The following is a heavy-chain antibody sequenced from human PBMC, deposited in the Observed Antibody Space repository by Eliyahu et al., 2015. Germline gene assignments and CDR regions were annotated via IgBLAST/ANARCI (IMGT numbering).Heavy chain of an antibody. V-gene: IGHV3-48*02. CDR3: ARDAGVSATTESFNFPL. Sequence: DSVRGRFSVSRDSAKNTLFLQMNSLRDEDTALYYCARDAGVSATTESFNFPLWGQGTLVTVSS. J-gene: IGHJ4*02. D-gene: IGHD1/OR15-1a*01.